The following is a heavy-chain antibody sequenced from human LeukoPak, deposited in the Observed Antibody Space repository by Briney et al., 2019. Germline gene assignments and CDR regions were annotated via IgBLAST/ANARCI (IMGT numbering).Heavy chain of an antibody. CDR1: GFTFSSYG. CDR2: IWYDGSKK. Sequence: GGSLRLSCAASGFTFSSYGMHWVRQAPGKGLEWVAVIWYDGSKKYSADSVKGRFTISRDNSKNTLYLQMNSLRAEDTAVYYCAKSPHYWGQGTLVTVSS. CDR3: AKSPHY. V-gene: IGHV3-33*06. J-gene: IGHJ4*02.